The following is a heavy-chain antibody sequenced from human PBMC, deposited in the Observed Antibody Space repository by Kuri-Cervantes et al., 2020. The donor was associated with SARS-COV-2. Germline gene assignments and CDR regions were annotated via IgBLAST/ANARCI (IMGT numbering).Heavy chain of an antibody. Sequence: SQTLSLTCAISGDSVSSNSAAWNWIRQSPSRGLEWLVRTYYRSKWYNDYAVSVKSRITINPDTSKNQFSLQLNSVTPEDTAVYYCARGFVVPWTLGEVGFDYWGQGTLVTVSS. CDR2: TYYRSKWYN. CDR3: ARGFVVPWTLGEVGFDY. D-gene: IGHD2-21*01. J-gene: IGHJ4*02. CDR1: GDSVSSNSAA. V-gene: IGHV6-1*01.